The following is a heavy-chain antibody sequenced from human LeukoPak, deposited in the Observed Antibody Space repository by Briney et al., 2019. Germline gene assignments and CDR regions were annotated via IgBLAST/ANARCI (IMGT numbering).Heavy chain of an antibody. CDR3: ARGGYYYDSSGYGGYFDY. D-gene: IGHD3-22*01. CDR1: GGSISSSSYY. CDR2: IYYSGST. Sequence: SETLSLTCTVSGGSISSSSYYWGWIRQPPGKGLEWIGSIYYSGSTYYNPSLKSRVTISVDTSKNQFSLKLSSVTAADTAVYYCARGGYYYDSSGYGGYFDYWGQGTLVTVSS. J-gene: IGHJ4*02. V-gene: IGHV4-39*07.